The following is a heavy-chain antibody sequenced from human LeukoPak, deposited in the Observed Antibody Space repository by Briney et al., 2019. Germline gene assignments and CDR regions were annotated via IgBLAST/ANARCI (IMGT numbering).Heavy chain of an antibody. V-gene: IGHV4-61*02. CDR1: GGSISSGSYY. J-gene: IGHJ4*02. Sequence: SETLSLTCTVSGGSISSGSYYWSWIRQPAGKGLEWIGRIYTSGSTNYNPSLKSRVTISVDTSKNQFSLKLSSVTAADTAVYYCARDIAIPWFFLWGQGTLVTVSS. CDR3: ARDIAIPWFFL. CDR2: IYTSGST. D-gene: IGHD3-9*01.